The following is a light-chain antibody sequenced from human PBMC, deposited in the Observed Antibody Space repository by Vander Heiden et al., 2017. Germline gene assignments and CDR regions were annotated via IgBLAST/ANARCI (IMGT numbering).Light chain of an antibody. CDR3: QQYYSTLTWT. Sequence: DIVMTQAPDSLAVSLGEWATINCKSSQSVLYSSNNKNYLAWYQQKPGQPPKLLIYWASTRESGVPDRFSGSGSGTDFTLTISSLQAEDVAVYYCQQYYSTLTWTFGQGTKVEIK. CDR1: QSVLYSSNNKNY. CDR2: WAS. V-gene: IGKV4-1*01. J-gene: IGKJ1*01.